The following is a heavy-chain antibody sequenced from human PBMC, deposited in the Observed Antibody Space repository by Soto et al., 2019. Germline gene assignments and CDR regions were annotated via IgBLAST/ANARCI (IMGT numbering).Heavy chain of an antibody. Sequence: EVQLLESGGGLVQPGGSLRLSCAASGFIFSSYAMSWVRQAPGKGLAWVSTISGSGTSTYYADSVKGRFTISRDNSKNTLYLQMNSLRVEDTAIYYCAKDLSNYYDPLYYLDYWGQGTLVTVSS. D-gene: IGHD3-22*01. CDR1: GFIFSSYA. V-gene: IGHV3-23*01. J-gene: IGHJ4*02. CDR2: ISGSGTST. CDR3: AKDLSNYYDPLYYLDY.